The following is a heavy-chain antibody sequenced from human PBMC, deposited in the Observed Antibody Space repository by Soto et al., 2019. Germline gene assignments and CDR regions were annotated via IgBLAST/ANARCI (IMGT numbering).Heavy chain of an antibody. D-gene: IGHD7-27*01. Sequence: LQESVPGLVKASETLSLSCSVSFGPMRGYYWSWIRQPPGKGLEWIANSFYNGGANYNPSLRSRVTISVDKSKNSFSLRLTSVTPADTAVYYCARDGDHDYFYGMAIWGQGTTVTVS. CDR3: ARDGDHDYFYGMAI. CDR2: SFYNGGA. V-gene: IGHV4-59*01. CDR1: FGPMRGYY. J-gene: IGHJ6*02.